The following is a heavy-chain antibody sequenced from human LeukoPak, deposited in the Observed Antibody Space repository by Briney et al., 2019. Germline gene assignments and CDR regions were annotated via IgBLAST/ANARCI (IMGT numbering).Heavy chain of an antibody. Sequence: ASVKVSCKASGHTFTGYYMHWVRQAPGQGLEWMGRINPNSGGTNYAQKFQGRVTMTRDTSISTAYMELSRLRSDDTAVYYCARGVAAAGTNWFDPWGQGTLVTVPS. CDR3: ARGVAAAGTNWFDP. CDR2: INPNSGGT. CDR1: GHTFTGYY. V-gene: IGHV1-2*06. J-gene: IGHJ5*02. D-gene: IGHD6-13*01.